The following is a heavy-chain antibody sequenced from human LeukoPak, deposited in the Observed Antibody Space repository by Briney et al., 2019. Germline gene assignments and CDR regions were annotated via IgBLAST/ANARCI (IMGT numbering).Heavy chain of an antibody. D-gene: IGHD6-13*01. CDR2: IWHDGSNS. CDR3: VRGEYSSSWHSEYFQY. V-gene: IGHV3-33*01. Sequence: GGSLRLSCAASGFSFSNFGMHWVRQAPGKGLEWVAIIWHDGSNSYYADSVKGRFTISRDNSKNTLSLQMNSLRVEDTAVHYCVRGEYSSSWHSEYFQYWGQGTLVTVSS. J-gene: IGHJ1*01. CDR1: GFSFSNFG.